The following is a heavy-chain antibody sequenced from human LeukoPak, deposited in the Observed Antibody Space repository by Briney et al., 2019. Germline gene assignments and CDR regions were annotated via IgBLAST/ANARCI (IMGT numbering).Heavy chain of an antibody. CDR3: ARTGLDGSLSFDY. CDR1: GFTFSSYA. V-gene: IGHV3-53*01. Sequence: PGGSLRLSCAASGFTFSSYAMSWVRQAPGKGLEWVSVIYSGGSTYYADSVKGRFTISRDNSKNTLYLQMNSLRAEDTAVYYCARTGLDGSLSFDYWGQGTLVTVSS. D-gene: IGHD3/OR15-3a*01. CDR2: IYSGGST. J-gene: IGHJ4*02.